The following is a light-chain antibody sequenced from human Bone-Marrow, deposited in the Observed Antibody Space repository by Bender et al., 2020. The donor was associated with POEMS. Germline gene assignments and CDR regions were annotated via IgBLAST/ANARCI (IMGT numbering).Light chain of an antibody. V-gene: IGLV2-14*02. CDR3: AAWDAGLSGGV. CDR1: SSDVGGFNL. CDR2: EVS. J-gene: IGLJ3*02. Sequence: QSALTQPASVSGSPGQSITISCTGTSSDVGGFNLVSWYQHHPAKAPKVMVYEVSNWPSGVSHRFSGSKSGPSASLAISGLQSEDEADYYCAAWDAGLSGGVFGGGTKLTVL.